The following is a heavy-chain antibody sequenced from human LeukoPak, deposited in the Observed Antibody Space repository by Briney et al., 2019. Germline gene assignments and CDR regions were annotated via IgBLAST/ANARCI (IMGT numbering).Heavy chain of an antibody. J-gene: IGHJ3*02. D-gene: IGHD3-22*01. CDR3: AREMYYYDTSGYFAFDI. CDR2: INSGGRT. Sequence: GGSLRLSCAASGFTVSSNYMSWVRQAPGKGLEWVSLINSGGRTYYADSVKGRFTISRDNSKNTLYLQMNSPRAEDTAVCFCAREMYYYDTSGYFAFDIWGQGTMVTVSS. CDR1: GFTVSSNY. V-gene: IGHV3-53*01.